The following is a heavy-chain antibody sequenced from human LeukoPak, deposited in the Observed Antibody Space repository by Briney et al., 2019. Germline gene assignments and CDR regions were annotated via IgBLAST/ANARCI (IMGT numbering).Heavy chain of an antibody. J-gene: IGHJ4*02. CDR3: ARQDLSNWKDY. Sequence: PSETLSLTCTVSGGSISSSSYYWGWIRQPPGKGLEWIGSIYYSGSTYYNPSLKSRVTISVDTSKNRFSLKLSSVTAADTAVYYCARQDLSNWKDYWGQGTLVTVSS. D-gene: IGHD1-20*01. CDR1: GGSISSSSYY. V-gene: IGHV4-39*01. CDR2: IYYSGST.